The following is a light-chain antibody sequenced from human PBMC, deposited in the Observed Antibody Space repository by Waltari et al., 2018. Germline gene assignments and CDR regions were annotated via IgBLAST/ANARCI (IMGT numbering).Light chain of an antibody. CDR2: RAT. CDR3: QQYDSFWS. V-gene: IGKV1-5*03. CDR1: QTIISW. Sequence: DIQMTQSPYTLSASIGDRVTITCRASQTIISWLAWYQQKPGQAPRLLIYRATALETGVPSRFSGTGSGTEFTLTINGLQPDDSATYFCQQYDSFWSFGQGTKVEVK. J-gene: IGKJ1*01.